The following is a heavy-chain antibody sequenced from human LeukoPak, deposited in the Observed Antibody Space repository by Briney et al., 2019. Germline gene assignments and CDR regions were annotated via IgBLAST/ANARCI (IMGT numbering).Heavy chain of an antibody. J-gene: IGHJ6*03. D-gene: IGHD1-26*01. CDR2: IYYSGSM. CDR1: GGSISISSYY. CDR3: AGWYSGSYSSSYYYYMDV. V-gene: IGHV4-39*01. Sequence: SEPLSLTCSVSGGSISISSYYWGWIRQPPGKGLEWIGAIYYSGSMFYNPSLKSRVTISVDTSKNQFSLKLSSVTAADTAVYYCAGWYSGSYSSSYYYYMDVWGKGTTVTISS.